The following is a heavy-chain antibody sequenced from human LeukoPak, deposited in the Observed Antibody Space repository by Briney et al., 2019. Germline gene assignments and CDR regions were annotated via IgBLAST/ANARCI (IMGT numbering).Heavy chain of an antibody. CDR1: GYTFTSYY. CDR2: INPSGGST. Sequence: ASVKVSCKASGYTFTSYYMHWVRQAPGQGLEWMGIINPSGGSTSYAQKFQGRVTMTRDTSTSTVCMELSSLRSEDTAVYYCARAGTTVTLGIDYFDYWGQGTLVTVSS. J-gene: IGHJ4*02. CDR3: ARAGTTVTLGIDYFDY. V-gene: IGHV1-46*01. D-gene: IGHD4-17*01.